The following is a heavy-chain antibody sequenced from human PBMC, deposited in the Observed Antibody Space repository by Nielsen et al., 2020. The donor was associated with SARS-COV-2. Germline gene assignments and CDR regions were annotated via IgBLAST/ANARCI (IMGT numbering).Heavy chain of an antibody. D-gene: IGHD1-1*01. Sequence: SETLSLTCVVSGGSMSNRNLWSWVRQPPGKGLEWIGDIYHTGNTHYNPSLKSRVTISVDTSKNQFSLKLSSVTAADTAVYYCARLGLEPSYYYYYGMDVWGQGTTVTVSS. CDR3: ARLGLEPSYYYYYGMDV. CDR1: GGSMSNRNL. J-gene: IGHJ6*02. CDR2: IYHTGNT. V-gene: IGHV4-4*02.